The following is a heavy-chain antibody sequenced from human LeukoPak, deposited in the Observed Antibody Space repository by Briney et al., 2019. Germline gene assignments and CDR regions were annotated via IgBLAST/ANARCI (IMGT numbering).Heavy chain of an antibody. V-gene: IGHV3-21*01. J-gene: IGHJ5*01. CDR2: ISTSSNYI. CDR3: ASAVDYYGSGSGNWFDS. D-gene: IGHD3-10*01. Sequence: GGSLRLSCAASGFTFSSYSMNWVRQAPGKGLEWVSSISTSSNYIYYADSVKGRFTISRDNAKNSLYLQMNSLRAEDTAVYYCASAVDYYGSGSGNWFDSWGQGTLVTVSS. CDR1: GFTFSSYS.